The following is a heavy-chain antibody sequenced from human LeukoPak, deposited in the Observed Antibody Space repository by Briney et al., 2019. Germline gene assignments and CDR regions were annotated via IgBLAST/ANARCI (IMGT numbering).Heavy chain of an antibody. V-gene: IGHV7-4-1*02. Sequence: VASVKVSCKASGYTFTSYAMNWVRQAPGQGLEWMGWINTNTGNPTYAQGFTGRFVFSLDTSVSTAYLQISSLKVEDTAVYYCARQGPGYCGSTRCYGVGHRGQGTLVTVSS. J-gene: IGHJ4*02. CDR1: GYTFTSYA. D-gene: IGHD2-2*01. CDR3: ARQGPGYCGSTRCYGVGH. CDR2: INTNTGNP.